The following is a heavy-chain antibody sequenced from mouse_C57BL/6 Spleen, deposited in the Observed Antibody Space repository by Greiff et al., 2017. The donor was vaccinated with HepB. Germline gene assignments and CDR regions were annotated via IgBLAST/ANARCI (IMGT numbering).Heavy chain of an antibody. CDR2: IDPSDSYT. J-gene: IGHJ2*01. CDR3: ARSYSNSFDY. D-gene: IGHD2-5*01. V-gene: IGHV1-50*01. Sequence: VQLQQPGAELVKPGASVKLSCKASGYTFTSYWMQWVKQRPGQGLEWIGEIDPSDSYTNYNQKFKGKATLTVDTSSSTAYMQLSSLTSEDSAVYYCARSYSNSFDYWGQGTTLTVSS. CDR1: GYTFTSYW.